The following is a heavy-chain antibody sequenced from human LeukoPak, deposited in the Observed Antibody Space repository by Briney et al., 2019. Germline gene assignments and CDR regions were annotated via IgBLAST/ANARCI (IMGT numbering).Heavy chain of an antibody. CDR1: GYTFTSYG. V-gene: IGHV1-18*01. Sequence: ASVKVSCKASGYTFTSYGISWVRQAPGQGLEWMGWISAYNGNTNYAQKLQGRVTMTTDTSTSTAYMELRSLRSDDTAVYYCARDRSRDVLRFLEWLSTEHYYYGMDVWGQGTTVTVSS. D-gene: IGHD3-3*01. J-gene: IGHJ6*02. CDR3: ARDRSRDVLRFLEWLSTEHYYYGMDV. CDR2: ISAYNGNT.